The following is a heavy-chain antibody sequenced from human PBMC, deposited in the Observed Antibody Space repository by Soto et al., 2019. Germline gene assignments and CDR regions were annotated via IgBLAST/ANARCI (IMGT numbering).Heavy chain of an antibody. J-gene: IGHJ4*02. Sequence: EVQLVESGGGLVKPGGSLRLSCAASGFTFSSYSMNWVRQAPGKGLEWVSSISSSSSYIYYADSVKGRFTISRDNAKNSLYLQMNSLRAEDTAVYYCARDLVVVVGATSGYWGQGTLVTVSS. CDR2: ISSSSSYI. CDR1: GFTFSSYS. D-gene: IGHD1-26*01. CDR3: ARDLVVVVGATSGY. V-gene: IGHV3-21*01.